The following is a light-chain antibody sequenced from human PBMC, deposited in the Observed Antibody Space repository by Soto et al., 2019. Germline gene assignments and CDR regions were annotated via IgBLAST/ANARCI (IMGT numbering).Light chain of an antibody. CDR1: QGLSSNY. J-gene: IGKJ1*01. CDR2: ASS. Sequence: EIVLTQSPGTLSLSPGEGATLSCRASQGLSSNYPSWFQQTPGQAPRLLIYASSSRATGIPDRFRGSGSGTDFTLTISRLEPEYFAVYYCHHSWTFGQGTKVEIK. CDR3: HHSWT. V-gene: IGKV3-20*01.